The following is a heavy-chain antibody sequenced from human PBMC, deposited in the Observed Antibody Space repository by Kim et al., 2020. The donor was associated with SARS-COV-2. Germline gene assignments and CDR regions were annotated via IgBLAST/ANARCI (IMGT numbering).Heavy chain of an antibody. CDR2: ISSSSSYI. CDR3: ARALYPYYGNYYFDY. Sequence: GGSLRLSCAASGFTFSSYSMNWVRQAPGKGLEWVSSISSSSSYIYYADSVKGRFTISRDNAKNSLYLQMNSLRAEDTAVYYCARALYPYYGNYYFDYWGQGTLVTVSS. J-gene: IGHJ4*02. CDR1: GFTFSSYS. V-gene: IGHV3-21*01. D-gene: IGHD3-10*01.